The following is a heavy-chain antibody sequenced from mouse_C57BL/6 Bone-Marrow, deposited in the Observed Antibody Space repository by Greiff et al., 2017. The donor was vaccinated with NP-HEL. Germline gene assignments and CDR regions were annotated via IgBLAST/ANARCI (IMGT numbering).Heavy chain of an antibody. J-gene: IGHJ4*01. V-gene: IGHV5-12*01. CDR1: GFTFSDYY. D-gene: IGHD2-4*01. CDR2: ISNGGGST. CDR3: ARQGIYDYDRAMDY. Sequence: EVHLVESGGGLVQPGGSLKLSCAASGFTFSDYYMYWVRQTPEKRLEWVAYISNGGGSTYYPDTVKGRFTISRDNAKNTLYLQMSRLKSEDTAMYYCARQGIYDYDRAMDYWGQGTSVTVSS.